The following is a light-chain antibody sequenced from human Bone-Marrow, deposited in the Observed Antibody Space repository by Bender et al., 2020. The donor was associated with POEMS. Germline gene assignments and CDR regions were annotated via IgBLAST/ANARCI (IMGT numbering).Light chain of an antibody. J-gene: IGLJ2*01. CDR1: SSDVGTYNL. CDR2: EFT. Sequence: QSALTQPASVSGSPGQSITISCTGASSDVGTYNLVSWYQQYPGKAPKLIIYEFTKRPSGVSSRFSGSKSGTTASLTISGLQAEDEADYYCCSYAGSKVFGGGTKLTVL. V-gene: IGLV2-23*02. CDR3: CSYAGSKV.